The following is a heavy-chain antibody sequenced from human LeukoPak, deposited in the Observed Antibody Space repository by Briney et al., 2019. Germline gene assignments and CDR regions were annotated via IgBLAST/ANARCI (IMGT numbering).Heavy chain of an antibody. J-gene: IGHJ4*02. Sequence: GGSLRLSCAASGFTFTNYAMNWVRQAPGKGLEWVSGISGRGGNTYYADSVKGRFTISRDNSKNTLYLQMNSLRAEDTAVYYCARGGSYGFDYWGQGTLVTVSS. D-gene: IGHD1-26*01. CDR2: ISGRGGNT. V-gene: IGHV3-23*01. CDR1: GFTFTNYA. CDR3: ARGGSYGFDY.